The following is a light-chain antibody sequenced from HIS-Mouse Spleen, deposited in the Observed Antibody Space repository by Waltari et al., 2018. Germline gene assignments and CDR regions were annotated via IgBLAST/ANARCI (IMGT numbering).Light chain of an antibody. V-gene: IGLV3-10*01. CDR3: YSTDSSGNHRV. CDR1: ALPKKY. J-gene: IGLJ2*01. Sequence: SYELTQPPSVSVSPGQTARITCSGDALPKKYADWYQQKSGQAPVLVIYEDSKRPSGIPERFSGSSSGTMATLTISGAQVEDEADYYSYSTDSSGNHRVFGGGTKLTVL. CDR2: EDS.